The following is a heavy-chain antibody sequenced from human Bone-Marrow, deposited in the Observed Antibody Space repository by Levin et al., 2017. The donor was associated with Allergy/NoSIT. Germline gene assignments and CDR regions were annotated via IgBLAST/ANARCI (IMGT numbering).Heavy chain of an antibody. CDR1: GFTFSSYW. V-gene: IGHV3-7*02. Sequence: ETLSLTCAVSGFTFSSYWMSWGRQAPGKGLEWVATIKEDGSEKYYVDSVGGRFTISRDNAKNLLYLQMNSLGAEDTAVYYCAISSATAGRGIWGQGTLVTVSS. CDR3: AISSATAGRGI. CDR2: IKEDGSEK. D-gene: IGHD6-13*01. J-gene: IGHJ1*01.